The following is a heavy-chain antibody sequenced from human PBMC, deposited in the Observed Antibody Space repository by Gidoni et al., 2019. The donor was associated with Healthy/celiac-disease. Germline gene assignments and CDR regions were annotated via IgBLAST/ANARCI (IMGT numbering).Heavy chain of an antibody. CDR1: GFTFSSYV. V-gene: IGHV3-13*01. D-gene: IGHD3-22*01. J-gene: IGHJ6*02. CDR2: IGTAGDT. CDR3: ARDLSFDSSESGHYYYYGMDV. Sequence: EVQLVESGGGLVQPGGSLRLSCSASGFTFSSYVLHWVRQATGKGLEWVSAIGTAGDTYYPGSVKGRFTISRENAKNSLYLQMNSLRAGDTAVYYCARDLSFDSSESGHYYYYGMDVWGQGTTVTVSS.